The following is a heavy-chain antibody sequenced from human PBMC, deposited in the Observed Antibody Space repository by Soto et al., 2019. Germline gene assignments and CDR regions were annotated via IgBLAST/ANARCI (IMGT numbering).Heavy chain of an antibody. CDR2: INGDNGNT. Sequence: ASVKVSCKASGYTFSTYAMHWVRQAPGQRLEWMGWINGDNGNTRYSQTMQGRVTITRDTSASTAYMEMNSLRSEDTAVYYCARDKEPSEYSSSAEIDYWGQGTLVTVSS. J-gene: IGHJ4*02. CDR1: GYTFSTYA. D-gene: IGHD6-6*01. V-gene: IGHV1-3*01. CDR3: ARDKEPSEYSSSAEIDY.